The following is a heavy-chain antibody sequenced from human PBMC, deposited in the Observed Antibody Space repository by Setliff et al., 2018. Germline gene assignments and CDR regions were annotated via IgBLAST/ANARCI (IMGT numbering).Heavy chain of an antibody. CDR3: ARGRIAERPEPIDY. V-gene: IGHV4-4*02. CDR2: INDRGST. J-gene: IGHJ4*02. Sequence: SETLSLTCAVSGGSITSDNWWSWVRQPPGKGLEWIGEINDRGSTNYHPSLKSRVIISVDTSQNQFSLKLTSVTAADTGLYLCARGRIAERPEPIDYWSQGTLVTVSS. D-gene: IGHD6-13*01. CDR1: GGSITSDNW.